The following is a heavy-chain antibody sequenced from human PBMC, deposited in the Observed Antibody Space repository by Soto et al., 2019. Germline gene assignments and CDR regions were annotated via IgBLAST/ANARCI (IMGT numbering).Heavy chain of an antibody. CDR3: VKEIVAGAYVATSAFDL. CDR2: FDGSGYDK. D-gene: IGHD6-19*01. Sequence: EVQLLESGGGLVQPGGSLRLSCETSGFTFSSYVMGWVRQAPGAGLEWVSVFDGSGYDKSLADSVKGRFTISRDNSKVTLYLEMNSLRAEDTGIYYGVKEIVAGAYVATSAFDLWGQGTLVTVST. CDR1: GFTFSSYV. V-gene: IGHV3-23*01. J-gene: IGHJ4*02.